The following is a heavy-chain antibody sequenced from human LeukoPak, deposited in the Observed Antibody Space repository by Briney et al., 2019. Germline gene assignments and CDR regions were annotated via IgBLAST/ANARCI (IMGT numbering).Heavy chain of an antibody. D-gene: IGHD2-15*01. V-gene: IGHV1-69*05. CDR2: IIPIFGTA. Sequence: SVKVSCKASGGTFSGCAISWVRQAPGQGLEWMGGIIPIFGTANYAQKFQGRVTITTDESTSTAYMELSSLRSEDTAVYCCAGQTNVVVVARPAAGAFDIWGQGTMVTVSS. J-gene: IGHJ3*02. CDR3: AGQTNVVVVARPAAGAFDI. CDR1: GGTFSGCA.